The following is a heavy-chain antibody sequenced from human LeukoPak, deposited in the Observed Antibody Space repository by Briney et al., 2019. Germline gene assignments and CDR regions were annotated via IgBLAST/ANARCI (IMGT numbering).Heavy chain of an antibody. CDR3: ASSGCDILTGYPAGY. D-gene: IGHD3-9*01. J-gene: IGHJ4*02. V-gene: IGHV3-30*03. CDR1: GFTFSSYG. CDR2: ISYDGSNK. Sequence: GRSLRLSCAASGFTFSSYGMHWVRQAPGKGLEWVAVISYDGSNKYYADSVKGRFTISRDNSKNTLYLQMNSLRAEDTAVYYCASSGCDILTGYPAGYWGQGTLVTVSS.